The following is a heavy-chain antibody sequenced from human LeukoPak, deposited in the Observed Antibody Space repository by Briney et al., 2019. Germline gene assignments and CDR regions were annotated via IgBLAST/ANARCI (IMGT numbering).Heavy chain of an antibody. CDR2: IYYSGST. J-gene: IGHJ4*02. CDR1: GGPISSYY. V-gene: IGHV4-59*08. Sequence: SETLSLTCTVSGGPISSYYWSWIRQPPGKGLEWIGYIYYSGSTNHNPSLKSRVTISVDTCKNQFSRKIGSVSAADTAVCYCATPTYHPPLKGRVTISVDTSKTQFSLKLTSVTAAPTAVYYCARGDYYGSGPYYKKTVDYWGQGTLVTVSS. CDR3: ATPTYHPPLKGRVTISVDTSKTQFSLKLTSVTAAPTAVYYCARGDYYGSGPYYKKTVDY. D-gene: IGHD3-10*01.